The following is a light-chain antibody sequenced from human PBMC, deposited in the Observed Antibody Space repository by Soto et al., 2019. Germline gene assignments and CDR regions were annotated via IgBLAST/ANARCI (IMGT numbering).Light chain of an antibody. CDR1: QSINKN. Sequence: DIQMTQSPSSLSASVGDRVTITCRASQSINKNLNWYQQRPGKAPKLLIYASSTLQRGVPSRFSASSSGTDFTLTISSLQPEDFATYFCQQGYRPPRTFGPGTKVDV. CDR3: QQGYRPPRT. J-gene: IGKJ3*01. CDR2: ASS. V-gene: IGKV1-39*01.